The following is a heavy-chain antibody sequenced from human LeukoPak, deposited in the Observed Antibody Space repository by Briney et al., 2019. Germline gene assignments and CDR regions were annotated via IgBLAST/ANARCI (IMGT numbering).Heavy chain of an antibody. V-gene: IGHV1-8*03. D-gene: IGHD2-21*01. J-gene: IGHJ3*02. CDR2: MNPNSGNT. CDR1: GYTFTSYD. Sequence: ASVKVSCKASGYTFTSYDINWVRQATGQGLEWMGWMNPNSGNTGYAQKFQGRVTITRNTSISTAYMELSSLRSEDTAVYYCAVAYCGCDCYSDDPDAFDIWGQGTMVTVSS. CDR3: AVAYCGCDCYSDDPDAFDI.